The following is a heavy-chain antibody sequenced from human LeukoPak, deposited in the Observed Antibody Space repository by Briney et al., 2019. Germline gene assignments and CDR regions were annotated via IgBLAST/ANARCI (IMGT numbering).Heavy chain of an antibody. Sequence: SGGSLRLSCAASGFTVSSNYMSWVRQAPGKGLEWVSVIYSGGSTYYADSVKGRFTISRDNSKNTLYLQMNSLRAEDTAVYYCARDPATNYDSRLGAFDIWGQGTMVTVSS. J-gene: IGHJ3*02. D-gene: IGHD3-22*01. CDR1: GFTVSSNY. V-gene: IGHV3-53*01. CDR2: IYSGGST. CDR3: ARDPATNYDSRLGAFDI.